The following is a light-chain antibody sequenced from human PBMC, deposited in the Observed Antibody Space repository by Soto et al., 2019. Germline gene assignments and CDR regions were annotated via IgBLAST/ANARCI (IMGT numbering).Light chain of an antibody. V-gene: IGKV3-11*01. CDR2: DAS. CDR1: QSVSSY. Sequence: EIVLTQSPATLSLSPGERATLSCRASQSVSSYLAWYQQKPGQAPRLLIYDASNRATGIPARFSGSGSGTDFTLTISSLEPEDFPVYYCQQRSNWPRLTFGPGTKVDIK. J-gene: IGKJ3*01. CDR3: QQRSNWPRLT.